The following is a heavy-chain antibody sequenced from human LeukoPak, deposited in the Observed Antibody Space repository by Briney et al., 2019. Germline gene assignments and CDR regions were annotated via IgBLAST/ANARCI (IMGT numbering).Heavy chain of an antibody. CDR1: GYTFTSYG. CDR3: ARGVVVPAAIIPENWFDP. V-gene: IGHV1-18*01. Sequence: ASVKVSCKASGYTFTSYGISWVRQAPGQGLEWMGWISAYNGNTNYAQKLQGRVTMTTDTSTSTAYMEPRSLRSDDTAVYYCARGVVVPAAIIPENWFDPWGQGTLVTVSS. CDR2: ISAYNGNT. J-gene: IGHJ5*02. D-gene: IGHD2-2*02.